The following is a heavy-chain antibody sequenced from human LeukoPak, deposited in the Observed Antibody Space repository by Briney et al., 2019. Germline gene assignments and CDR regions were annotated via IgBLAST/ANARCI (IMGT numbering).Heavy chain of an antibody. CDR2: IYTSGSI. D-gene: IGHD6-13*01. J-gene: IGHJ6*03. V-gene: IGHV4-4*07. CDR3: ARSVAAAGTYYYYYMDV. CDR1: GASNSNYY. Sequence: SETLSLTCTVSGASNSNYYWNWIRQPAGKGLEWIGRIYTSGSIKYNPSLKSRVTLSLDTSRTQFSLKLSSVTAADTAVYHYARSVAAAGTYYYYYMDVWGKGTTVTVSS.